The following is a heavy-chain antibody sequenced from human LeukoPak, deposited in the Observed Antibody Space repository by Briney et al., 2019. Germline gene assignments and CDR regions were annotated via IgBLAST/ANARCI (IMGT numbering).Heavy chain of an antibody. CDR2: MSYSGNT. Sequence: PSETLSLTCTVSGASINNYYWTWIRQAPGKGLEWIGSMSYSGNTDYNPVLTKSRVTISVDRSKSQIYLSLGSVTAADTAVYFCAQQVVGTSNTFDTWGQGAWATVSA. J-gene: IGHJ3*02. V-gene: IGHV4-59*03. D-gene: IGHD2-15*01. CDR1: GASINNYY. CDR3: AQQVVGTSNTFDT.